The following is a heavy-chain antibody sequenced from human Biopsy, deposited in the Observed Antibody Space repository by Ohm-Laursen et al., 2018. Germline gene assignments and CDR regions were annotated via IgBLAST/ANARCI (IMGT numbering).Heavy chain of an antibody. CDR2: MNHGGST. D-gene: IGHD3-3*01. J-gene: IGHJ5*02. Sequence: GTLSLTCAVYGGSFSGYYWSWIRQPPGKGLEWIGEMNHGGSTNYNSSLKSRVAISKDTSKNQFPLQVNSVTAADTAVYYCARTPRDSFWSGSYKRGLWFDPWGQGTLVIVSS. CDR1: GGSFSGYY. CDR3: ARTPRDSFWSGSYKRGLWFDP. V-gene: IGHV4-34*01.